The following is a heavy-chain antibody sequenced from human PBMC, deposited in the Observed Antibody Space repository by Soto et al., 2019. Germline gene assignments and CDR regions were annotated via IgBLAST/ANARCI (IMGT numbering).Heavy chain of an antibody. CDR1: GFTFSSYA. CDR2: IRDSGGST. Sequence: EVQLLESGGGLVQPGGSLRLSCAASGFTFSSYAMTWVRQAPGKGLEWVSDIRDSGGSTYYADSVKGRFTISRDNAKNTLYLQVNSLRAEDTALYSCAKVGGTSHPPIPVDDWGQGTLVTVSS. D-gene: IGHD2-2*02. CDR3: AKVGGTSHPPIPVDD. V-gene: IGHV3-23*01. J-gene: IGHJ4*02.